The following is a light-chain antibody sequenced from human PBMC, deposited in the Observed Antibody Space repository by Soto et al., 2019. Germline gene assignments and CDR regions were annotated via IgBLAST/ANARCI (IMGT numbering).Light chain of an antibody. Sequence: DIQMTQSPSTLSASVGDGVTITCRADENISGWLAWYQQKPGKAPKLLIYKASSLESGVTSRFSGSRSGAHFTLTISRLQPDDFATYFCLQYLRYPWTFGQGTKVEIK. CDR2: KAS. V-gene: IGKV1-5*03. J-gene: IGKJ1*01. CDR1: ENISGW. CDR3: LQYLRYPWT.